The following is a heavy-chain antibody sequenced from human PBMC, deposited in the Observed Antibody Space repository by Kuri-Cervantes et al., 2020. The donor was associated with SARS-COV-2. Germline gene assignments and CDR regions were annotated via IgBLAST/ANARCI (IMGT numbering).Heavy chain of an antibody. CDR3: ETRAPEYGGNSGGWVF. CDR1: GFTFDAYA. V-gene: IGHV3-9*01. J-gene: IGHJ4*02. Sequence: GGSLRLSCAVSGFTFDAYAMDWVRQAPGKGLEWDSGISWNSGCIGYADSVEGRFTISRDNAKNSLYLQMNSLRAEDTAVYYCETRAPEYGGNSGGWVFWGQGTLVTVSS. D-gene: IGHD4-23*01. CDR2: ISWNSGCI.